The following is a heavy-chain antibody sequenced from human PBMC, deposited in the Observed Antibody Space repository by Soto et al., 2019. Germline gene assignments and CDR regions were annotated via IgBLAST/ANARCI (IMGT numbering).Heavy chain of an antibody. V-gene: IGHV3-15*07. J-gene: IGHJ6*02. Sequence: LGGSLRLSCAASGFTFSNAWMNWVRQAPGKGLEWVGRIKSKTDGGTTDYAAPVKGRFTISRDDSKNTLYLQMNSLKTEDTAVYYCTTVLPQAVAGTWYYYYGMDVWGQGTTVTVSS. CDR1: GFTFSNAW. D-gene: IGHD6-19*01. CDR2: IKSKTDGGTT. CDR3: TTVLPQAVAGTWYYYYGMDV.